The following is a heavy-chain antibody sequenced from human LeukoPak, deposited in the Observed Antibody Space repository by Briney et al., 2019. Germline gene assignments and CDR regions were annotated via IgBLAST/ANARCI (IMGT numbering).Heavy chain of an antibody. CDR3: ATQTVDTAMVMLMGYYYGMDV. Sequence: PGGSLRLSCAASGFTVISNYMSWVRQAPGKGLEWVSVIYSGGSTYYADSVKGRFTISRDNSKNTLYLQMNSLRAEDTAVYYCATQTVDTAMVMLMGYYYGMDVWGQGTTVTVSS. V-gene: IGHV3-53*01. J-gene: IGHJ6*02. CDR2: IYSGGST. CDR1: GFTVISNY. D-gene: IGHD5-18*01.